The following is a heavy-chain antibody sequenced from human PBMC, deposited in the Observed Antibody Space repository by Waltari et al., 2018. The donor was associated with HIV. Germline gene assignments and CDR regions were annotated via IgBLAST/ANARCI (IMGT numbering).Heavy chain of an antibody. J-gene: IGHJ4*02. CDR1: GFTFSSYW. D-gene: IGHD3-3*01. CDR2: INTDGSST. CDR3: ATSVESYDFWSGAYYFDY. Sequence: AASGFTFSSYWMHWVRQVPGKGLEWVSRINTDGSSTSYADSVEGRCTIARDNAKNTLFLQLYSLRAEDTAVYYCATSVESYDFWSGAYYFDYWGQGTLVTVSS. V-gene: IGHV3-74*01.